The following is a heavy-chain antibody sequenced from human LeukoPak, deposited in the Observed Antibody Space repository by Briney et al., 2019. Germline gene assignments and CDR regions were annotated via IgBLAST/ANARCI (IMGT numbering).Heavy chain of an antibody. CDR3: ARGLYCSGGSCYSRGSYYYYMDV. CDR1: GGSISSSSYY. CDR2: IYYSGST. D-gene: IGHD2-15*01. J-gene: IGHJ6*03. Sequence: PSETLSLTCTVSGGSISSSSYYWGWIRQPPGKGLEWIGSIYYSGSTYYNPSLKSRVTISVDTSKNQFSLKLSSVTAADTAVYYCARGLYCSGGSCYSRGSYYYYMDVWGKGTTVTVSS. V-gene: IGHV4-39*01.